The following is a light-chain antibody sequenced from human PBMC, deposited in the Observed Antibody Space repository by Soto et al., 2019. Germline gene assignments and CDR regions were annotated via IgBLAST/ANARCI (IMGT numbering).Light chain of an antibody. V-gene: IGLV4-69*01. CDR1: SGHSNYA. CDR2: LNSDGSH. Sequence: QPVLTQSPSASASLGASVKLTCTLSSGHSNYAIAWHQQQSEKGPRYLMKLNSDGSHSKGDGIPDRFSGSSSGAERYLTIPRLQSEDEADYCCQTWGSGTVVFGGGTQLTVL. CDR3: QTWGSGTVV. J-gene: IGLJ2*01.